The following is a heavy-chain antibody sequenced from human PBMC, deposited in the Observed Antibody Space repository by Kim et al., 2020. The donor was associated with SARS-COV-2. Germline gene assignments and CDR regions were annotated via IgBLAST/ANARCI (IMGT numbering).Heavy chain of an antibody. J-gene: IGHJ4*02. CDR1: GFSFSSYW. D-gene: IGHD6-13*01. CDR3: ATLLFSSSWYIDC. V-gene: IGHV3-7*01. Sequence: GGSLRLSCGTSGFSFSSYWMSWVRQAPGKGLEWVANIKQDGSEIYYADSVKGRFTISRDNAKNSLYLQMSSLRAEDTAVYYCATLLFSSSWYIDCWGQGTLVTVSS. CDR2: IKQDGSEI.